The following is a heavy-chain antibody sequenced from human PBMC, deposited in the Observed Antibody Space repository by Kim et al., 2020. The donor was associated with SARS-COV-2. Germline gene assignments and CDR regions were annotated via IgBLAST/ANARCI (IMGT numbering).Heavy chain of an antibody. CDR1: GFTFSSYW. Sequence: GGSLRLSCAASGFTFSSYWMSWVRQAPGKGLEWVANIKQDGSEKYYVDSVKGRFTISRDNAKNSLYLQMNSLSAEDTAVYYCATSLYDSSGYGYYYYYYMDVWGKGTTVTVSS. V-gene: IGHV3-7*01. J-gene: IGHJ6*03. CDR3: ATSLYDSSGYGYYYYYYMDV. D-gene: IGHD3-22*01. CDR2: IKQDGSEK.